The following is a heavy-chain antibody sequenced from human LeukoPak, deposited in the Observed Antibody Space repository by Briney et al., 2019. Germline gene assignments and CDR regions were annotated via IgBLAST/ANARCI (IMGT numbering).Heavy chain of an antibody. CDR2: IKYDASST. J-gene: IGHJ3*02. CDR3: ARGAQSDAFDI. CDR1: GFTFSSHW. Sequence: GGSLRLSCADSGFTFSSHWMHWVRQAPGKGLVWASRIKYDASSTSYADSVKGRFTISRDNSKNTLYLQMNSLRAEDTAVYYCARGAQSDAFDIWGQGTMVTVSS. D-gene: IGHD1-26*01. V-gene: IGHV3-74*01.